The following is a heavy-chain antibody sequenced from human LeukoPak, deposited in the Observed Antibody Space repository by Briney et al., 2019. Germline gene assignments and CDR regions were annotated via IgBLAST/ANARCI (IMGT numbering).Heavy chain of an antibody. CDR2: INHSGST. CDR1: DGSFSGYY. V-gene: IGHV4-34*01. Sequence: PSETLSLTCAVYDGSFSGYYWSWIRQPPGKGLEWIGEINHSGSTNYNPSLKSRVTISVDTSKNQFSLKLSSVTAADTAVYYCARGQAYYHFWSGHSSPDYGGQGTLVTVSS. D-gene: IGHD3-3*01. CDR3: ARGQAYYHFWSGHSSPDY. J-gene: IGHJ4*02.